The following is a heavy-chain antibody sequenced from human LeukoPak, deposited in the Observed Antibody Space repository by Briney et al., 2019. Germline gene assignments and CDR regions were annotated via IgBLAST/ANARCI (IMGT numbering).Heavy chain of an antibody. CDR2: IAYDGSNK. CDR3: ARVRSPSDEEYQLLRGDYYYMDV. Sequence: GGSLRLSCAASGFIFSSYGMHWVRQATGKGLEWGAVIAYDGSNKYYADSVEGRFTISRDNSKNTLYLQMNSLRAEDTAVYYCARVRSPSDEEYQLLRGDYYYMDVWGKGTTVTVSS. J-gene: IGHJ6*03. V-gene: IGHV3-30*19. CDR1: GFIFSSYG. D-gene: IGHD2-2*01.